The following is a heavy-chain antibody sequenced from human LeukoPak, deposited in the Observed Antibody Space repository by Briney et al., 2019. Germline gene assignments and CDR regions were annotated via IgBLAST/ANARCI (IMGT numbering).Heavy chain of an antibody. CDR3: ARLPSSSGSEDY. CDR2: IIPIFGTA. V-gene: IGHV1-69*05. CDR1: GGTFSSYA. J-gene: IGHJ4*02. D-gene: IGHD1-26*01. Sequence: SVKVSCKASGGTFSSYAISWVRQAPGQGLEWMGGIIPIFGTANYAQKFQGRVTITTDESTSTAYTELSSLRSEDTAVYYCARLPSSSGSEDYWGQGTLVTVSS.